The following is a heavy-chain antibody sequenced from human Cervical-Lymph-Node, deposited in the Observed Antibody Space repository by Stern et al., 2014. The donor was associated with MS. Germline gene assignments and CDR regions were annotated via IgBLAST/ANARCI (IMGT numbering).Heavy chain of an antibody. J-gene: IGHJ3*02. CDR1: GDTFSSYG. D-gene: IGHD2-15*01. V-gene: IGHV1-18*01. Sequence: VQLEESGAEVVKPWASLTLSCTASGDTFSSYGICWGRQAPRPGIEWKGCISAYNCNTNYAQKLQGRVAMTTDTPTSTAYMELRSLRSDDTAVYYCARGLLGSENAFDIWGQGTMVTVSS. CDR2: ISAYNCNT. CDR3: ARGLLGSENAFDI.